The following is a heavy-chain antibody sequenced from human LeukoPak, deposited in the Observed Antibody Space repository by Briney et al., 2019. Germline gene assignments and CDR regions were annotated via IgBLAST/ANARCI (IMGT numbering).Heavy chain of an antibody. CDR2: IYYSGST. CDR1: GGSISGSSYF. Sequence: SETLSLTCTVSGGSISGSSYFWGWIRQPPGKGLEWIGYIYYSGSTNYNPSLKSRVTISVDTSKNQFSLKLSSVTAADTAVYYCARWAATLDVWGQGTTVTVSS. J-gene: IGHJ6*02. V-gene: IGHV4-61*05. CDR3: ARWAATLDV. D-gene: IGHD6-25*01.